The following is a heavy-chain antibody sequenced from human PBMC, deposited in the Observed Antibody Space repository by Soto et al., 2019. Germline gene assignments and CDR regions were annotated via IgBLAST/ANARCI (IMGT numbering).Heavy chain of an antibody. J-gene: IGHJ3*02. V-gene: IGHV4-59*01. CDR2: IYSSGST. D-gene: IGHD3-10*01. Sequence: PSETLSLTCTVSGGSISSYYWSWIRQPPGKGREWIGYIYSSGSTNYNPSLKRRVNISVETSKNQFPVKLSSVTAAETAVYYCARGPDGLRLRAFDIWGQGTMVTVSS. CDR1: GGSISSYY. CDR3: ARGPDGLRLRAFDI.